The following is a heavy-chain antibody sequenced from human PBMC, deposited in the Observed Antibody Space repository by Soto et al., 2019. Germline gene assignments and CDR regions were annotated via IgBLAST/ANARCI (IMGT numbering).Heavy chain of an antibody. Sequence: PSETLSLTCTVSGGSINSGDYSWTWIRQPPGKGLEWIGYIYHTGTTYYNMSLKSRVTISVDRSKKQFSLKLSSVTAADTAVYYCASVPDYWGQGTLVTVSS. CDR3: ASVPDY. J-gene: IGHJ4*02. D-gene: IGHD6-6*01. CDR2: IYHTGTT. V-gene: IGHV4-30-2*01. CDR1: GGSINSGDYS.